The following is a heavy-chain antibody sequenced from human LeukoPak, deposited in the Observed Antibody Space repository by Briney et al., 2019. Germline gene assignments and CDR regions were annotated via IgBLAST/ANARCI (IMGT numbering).Heavy chain of an antibody. J-gene: IGHJ4*02. CDR1: GGSISSYY. CDR3: ARVYSSGSDY. D-gene: IGHD6-19*01. V-gene: IGHV4-59*01. CDR2: IYYSGST. Sequence: SETLSLTCTVSGGSISSYYWSWIRQPPGKGLEWIGYIYYSGSTNYNPSLKSRVTISVDTSKNQFSLKLSSVTAADTAVYYCARVYSSGSDYWGKGTLVTVSS.